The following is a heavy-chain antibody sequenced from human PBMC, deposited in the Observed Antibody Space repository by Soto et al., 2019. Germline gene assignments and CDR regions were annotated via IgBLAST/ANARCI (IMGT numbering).Heavy chain of an antibody. CDR2: ISYDGSNK. J-gene: IGHJ3*02. Sequence: GGSLRLSCAASGFTFSNYAMHWVRQAPGKGLEWVAVISYDGSNKYYADSVKGRFTISRDNSKNTMYMQMNSLRAEDTAVYYCARAMVRGVISPFDIWGQGTMVTVSS. CDR3: ARAMVRGVISPFDI. V-gene: IGHV3-30-3*01. D-gene: IGHD3-10*01. CDR1: GFTFSNYA.